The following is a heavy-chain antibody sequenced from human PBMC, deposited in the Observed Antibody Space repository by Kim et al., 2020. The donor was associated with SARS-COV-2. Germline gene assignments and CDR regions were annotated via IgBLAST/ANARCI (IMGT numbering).Heavy chain of an antibody. Sequence: GGSLRLSCAASGFTFSNYDMHWVRQGSGKTLEWVSSIGTTGDTYYPASVKGRFTVFRESARSSLYPQMNSLRVGDTAISYCARSRRTTAGNYWFFDPCGR. CDR1: GFTFSNYD. J-gene: IGHJ2*01. CDR3: ARSRRTTAGNYWFFDP. CDR2: IGTTGDT. V-gene: IGHV3-13*01. D-gene: IGHD6-13*01.